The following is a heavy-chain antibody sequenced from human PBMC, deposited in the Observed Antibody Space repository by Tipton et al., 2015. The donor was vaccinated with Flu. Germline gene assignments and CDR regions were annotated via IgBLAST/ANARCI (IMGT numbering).Heavy chain of an antibody. V-gene: IGHV1-18*01. CDR1: GYTFTSYG. CDR3: ARVRYCSGGSCYSGWYFDL. D-gene: IGHD2-15*01. J-gene: IGHJ2*01. CDR2: ISAYNGNT. Sequence: QVQLVQSGAEVKKPGASVKVSCKASGYTFTSYGISWARQAPGQGLEWMGWISAYNGNTNYAQKLQGRVTMTTDTSTSTAYMELRSLRSDDTAVYYCARVRYCSGGSCYSGWYFDLWGRGTLVTVSS.